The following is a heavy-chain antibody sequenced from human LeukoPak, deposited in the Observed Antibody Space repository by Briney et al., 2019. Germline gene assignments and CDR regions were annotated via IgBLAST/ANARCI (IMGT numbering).Heavy chain of an antibody. Sequence: SETLSLTCTVSGGSISNYYWSWIRQPPGKGLEWIGYIHYGGSTNYNPSLRSRVTISVDTSKNQFSLKLSSVTAADTAVYYCAREGEISDDAFDIWGQGTMVTVSS. CDR3: AREGEISDDAFDI. CDR2: IHYGGST. CDR1: GGSISNYY. D-gene: IGHD5-24*01. J-gene: IGHJ3*02. V-gene: IGHV4-59*12.